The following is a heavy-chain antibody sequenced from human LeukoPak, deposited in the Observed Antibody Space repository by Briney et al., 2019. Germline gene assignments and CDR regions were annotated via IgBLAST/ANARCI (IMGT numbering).Heavy chain of an antibody. D-gene: IGHD5-18*01. Sequence: PSETLSLTCTVSGGSISSYYWSWIRQPPGKGLEWIGYIYYSGSTNYNPSLKSRVTISVDTSKNQFSLKLSSVTAADTAVYYCARGWDTAMVPFDYWGQGTLVTVFS. CDR3: ARGWDTAMVPFDY. CDR2: IYYSGST. J-gene: IGHJ4*02. CDR1: GGSISSYY. V-gene: IGHV4-59*01.